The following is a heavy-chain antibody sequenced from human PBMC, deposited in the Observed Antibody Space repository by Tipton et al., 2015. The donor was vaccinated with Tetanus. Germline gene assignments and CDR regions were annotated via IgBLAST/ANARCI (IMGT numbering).Heavy chain of an antibody. CDR1: XXXITXXTYX. Sequence: GLVKPSETLSLTXXVSXXXITXXTYXXXWIXXXPGRGLEWFGNIFYYSGSTYYNSPLKSRATIXLDTSKNQFSLKLPSVTAADTAVYYCARQADNWFDPWGQGTLVVVSS. J-gene: IGHJ5*02. CDR3: ARQADNWFDP. CDR2: IFYYSGST. V-gene: IGHV4-39*01.